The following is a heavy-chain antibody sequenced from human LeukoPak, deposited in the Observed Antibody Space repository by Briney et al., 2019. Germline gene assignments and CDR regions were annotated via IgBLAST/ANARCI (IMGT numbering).Heavy chain of an antibody. Sequence: GGSLRLSCAASGFTFSSYSMNWVRQAPGKGLEWVSSISSSSSYIYYADSVKGRFTISRDNAKNSLYLQMNSLRAEDTAVYYCARDHFDDSSGYYWDWGQGTLVTVSS. J-gene: IGHJ4*02. CDR2: ISSSSSYI. D-gene: IGHD3-22*01. V-gene: IGHV3-21*01. CDR3: ARDHFDDSSGYYWD. CDR1: GFTFSSYS.